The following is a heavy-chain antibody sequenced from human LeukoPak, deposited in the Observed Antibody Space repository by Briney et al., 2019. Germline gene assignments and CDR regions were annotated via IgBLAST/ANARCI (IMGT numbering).Heavy chain of an antibody. CDR1: GGSLSDQD. Sequence: PSETLSLTCAVFGGSLSDQDWSWIRQPPGKGLEWIGEINHRGATNYNPSLKSRVTLSLGTSKNQVSLKLNSLTAADTAVYYCARGKGDLSMIVMIVTAVEFYFDSWGPGTLVTVSS. V-gene: IGHV4-34*01. J-gene: IGHJ4*02. CDR2: INHRGAT. D-gene: IGHD3-22*01. CDR3: ARGKGDLSMIVMIVTAVEFYFDS.